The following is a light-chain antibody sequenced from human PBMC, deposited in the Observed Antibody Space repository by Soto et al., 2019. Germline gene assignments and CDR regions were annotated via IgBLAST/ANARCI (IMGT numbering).Light chain of an antibody. Sequence: DIQMTQSPSSLSASVGDRVTITCRASQDISNYLALYQQRPGKVPKLLIYGATTLQPRFPSRFSGSGSGTDFTLTISSLQPENVATYYCQNCKSAVFTFGPGTKVDIK. CDR1: QDISNY. CDR3: QNCKSAVFT. V-gene: IGKV1-27*01. J-gene: IGKJ3*01. CDR2: GAT.